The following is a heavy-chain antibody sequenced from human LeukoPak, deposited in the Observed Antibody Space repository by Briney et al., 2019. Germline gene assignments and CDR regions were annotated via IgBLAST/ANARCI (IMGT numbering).Heavy chain of an antibody. V-gene: IGHV3-7*01. CDR3: ARPLLIYLCNGGRCYSGGMDV. J-gene: IGHJ6*02. CDR2: IRQDGSEK. D-gene: IGHD2-15*01. Sequence: PGGSLRLSCVASGFTFSSHWMSWVRQAPGKGLEWVANIRQDGSEKYYVDSVKGRFTISRDNAKNSLYLQMSSLRVEDTAVYYCARPLLIYLCNGGRCYSGGMDVRGQGTTVTVSS. CDR1: GFTFSSHW.